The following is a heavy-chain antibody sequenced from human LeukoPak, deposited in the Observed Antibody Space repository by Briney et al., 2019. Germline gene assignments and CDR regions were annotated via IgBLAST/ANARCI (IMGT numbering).Heavy chain of an antibody. J-gene: IGHJ4*02. Sequence: SETLSLTCTVSGGSISSYYWSWIRQPPGQGLEWIGYISYSGSTNYNPSLKSRVTISVDTSKNQLSLKLSSVTAADTAVYYCARHWETSSWYVDYWGQGTRVTVSS. CDR2: ISYSGST. D-gene: IGHD6-13*01. V-gene: IGHV4-59*08. CDR3: ARHWETSSWYVDY. CDR1: GGSISSYY.